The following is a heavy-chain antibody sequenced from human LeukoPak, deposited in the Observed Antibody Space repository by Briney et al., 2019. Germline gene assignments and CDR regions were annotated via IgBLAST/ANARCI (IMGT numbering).Heavy chain of an antibody. CDR2: SNPRGGST. Sequence: ASVKVSCKASGDTFTSHYIHWVRQAPGQEVVWMGRSNPRGGSTSHAQRFQGRVTMTTDTSTSTVYMELSSLRSEDTTVYYCARSPAYCSGGTCYGHNWFDPWGQGTLVTVSS. CDR3: ARSPAYCSGGTCYGHNWFDP. D-gene: IGHD2-15*01. J-gene: IGHJ5*02. CDR1: GDTFTSHY. V-gene: IGHV1-46*01.